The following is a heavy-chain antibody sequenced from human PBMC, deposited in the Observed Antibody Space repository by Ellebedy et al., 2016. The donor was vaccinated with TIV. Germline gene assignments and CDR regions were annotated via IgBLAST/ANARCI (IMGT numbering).Heavy chain of an antibody. CDR3: ARWDGSSASFQGPYDY. CDR2: IIPILGIA. V-gene: IGHV1-69*04. CDR1: GGTFSSYA. D-gene: IGHD1-26*01. Sequence: AASVKVSCKASGGTFSSYAISWVRQAPGQGLEWMGRIIPILGIANYAQKFQGRVTFTADKSTSTAYMEVSSLRSEDTAVYYCARWDGSSASFQGPYDYWGQGTLVAVSS. J-gene: IGHJ4*02.